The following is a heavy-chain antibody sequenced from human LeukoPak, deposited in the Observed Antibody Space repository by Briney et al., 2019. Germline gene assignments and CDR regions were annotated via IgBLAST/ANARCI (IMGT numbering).Heavy chain of an antibody. V-gene: IGHV1-69*13. Sequence: SVKVSCKASGGTFSSYAISWVRQAPGQGLECMGGIIPIFGTANYAQKFQGRVTITADESTSTAYMELSSLRSDDTAVYYCARGDTMVRGVRAQLYYFDYWGQGTLVTVSS. D-gene: IGHD3-10*01. J-gene: IGHJ4*02. CDR3: ARGDTMVRGVRAQLYYFDY. CDR1: GGTFSSYA. CDR2: IIPIFGTA.